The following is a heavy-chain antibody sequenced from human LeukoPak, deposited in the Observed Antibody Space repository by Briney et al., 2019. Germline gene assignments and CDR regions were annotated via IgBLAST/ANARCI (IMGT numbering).Heavy chain of an antibody. CDR3: ASNPWGISSGWYYGMDV. D-gene: IGHD6-19*01. J-gene: IGHJ6*02. CDR1: GYTFTGYY. CDR2: ISAYNGNT. V-gene: IGHV1-18*04. Sequence: RASVKVSCKASGYTFTGYYMHWVRQAPGQGLEWMGWISAYNGNTNYAQKLQGRVTMTTDTSTSTAYMELRSLRSDDTAVYYCASNPWGISSGWYYGMDVWGQGTTVTVSS.